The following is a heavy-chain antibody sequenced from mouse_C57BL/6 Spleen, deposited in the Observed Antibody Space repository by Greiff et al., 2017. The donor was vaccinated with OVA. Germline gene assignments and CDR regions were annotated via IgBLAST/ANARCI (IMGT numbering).Heavy chain of an antibody. J-gene: IGHJ2*01. CDR3: ARSDYYGSSYHY. CDR2: IDPSDSET. V-gene: IGHV1-52*01. D-gene: IGHD1-1*01. CDR1: GYTFTSYW. Sequence: QVQLQQSGAELVRPGSSVKLSCKASGYTFTSYWMHWVKQRPIQGLEWIGNIDPSDSETHYNQKFKDKATLTVDKSSSTAYMQLSSLTSEDSAVYYCARSDYYGSSYHYWGQGTTLTVSS.